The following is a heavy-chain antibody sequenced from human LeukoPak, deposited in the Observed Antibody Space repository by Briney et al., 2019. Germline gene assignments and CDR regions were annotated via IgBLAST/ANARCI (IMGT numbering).Heavy chain of an antibody. V-gene: IGHV4-59*01. CDR2: IYYSGST. J-gene: IGHJ4*02. Sequence: PSETLSLTCTVSGDSISSYYWSWIRQPPGKGLEWIGYIYYSGSTNYNPSLKSRVTISVDTSKNQFSLKLSSVTAADTAVYYCARGLTGEFDYWGQGTLVTVSS. CDR3: ARGLTGEFDY. D-gene: IGHD3-10*01. CDR1: GDSISSYY.